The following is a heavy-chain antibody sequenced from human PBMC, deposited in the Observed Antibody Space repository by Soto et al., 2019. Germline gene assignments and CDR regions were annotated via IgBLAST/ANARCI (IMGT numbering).Heavy chain of an antibody. CDR3: TPDSRRWAYHSYLGMDV. V-gene: IGHV3-15*01. D-gene: IGHD1-26*01. CDR1: GFTFSNAW. J-gene: IGHJ6*02. CDR2: IKGKTDGGTT. Sequence: EVQLVESGGGLVKPGGSLRLSCAASGFTFSNAWMSWVRQAPGKGLEWVGRIKGKTDGGTTDYAAPVEGRLTISRENSTDTLYRRMNSVRTRETAVYYCTPDSRRWAYHSYLGMDVWGQGPTVTVSS.